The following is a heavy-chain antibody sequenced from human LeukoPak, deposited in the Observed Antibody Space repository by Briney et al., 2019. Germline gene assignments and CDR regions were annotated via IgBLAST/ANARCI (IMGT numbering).Heavy chain of an antibody. D-gene: IGHD3-3*01. J-gene: IGHJ4*02. V-gene: IGHV4-39*01. CDR1: GGSISSGDYY. CDR3: AAFWSGYSFFDY. Sequence: SQTLSLTCTVSGGSISSGDYYWGWIRQPPGKGLEWIGSIYYSGSTYYNPSLKSRVTISVDTSKNQFSLKLSSVTAADTAVYYCAAFWSGYSFFDYWGQGTLVTVSS. CDR2: IYYSGST.